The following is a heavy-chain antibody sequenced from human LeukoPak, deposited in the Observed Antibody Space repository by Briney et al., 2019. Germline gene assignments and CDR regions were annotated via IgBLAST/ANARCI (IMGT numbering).Heavy chain of an antibody. D-gene: IGHD5/OR15-5a*01. Sequence: GGSLRLSCAASGFTFSSYWMHWVRQAPGKGLVWVSRINSDGSRTSYADSVKGRFSISRDNAKSALYLQMSSLRAEDTAIYYCCVYKAANWFDPWGQGTLVTVSS. CDR2: INSDGSRT. V-gene: IGHV3-74*01. J-gene: IGHJ5*02. CDR3: CVYKAANWFDP. CDR1: GFTFSSYW.